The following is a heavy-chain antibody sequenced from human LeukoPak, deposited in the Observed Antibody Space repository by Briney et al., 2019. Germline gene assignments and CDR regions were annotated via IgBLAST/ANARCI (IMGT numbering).Heavy chain of an antibody. D-gene: IGHD2-2*01. CDR2: ISAYNGNT. V-gene: IGHV1-18*01. Sequence: GSVKVSCKASGYTFTSYGISWVRQAPGQGLEWMGWISAYNGNTNYAQKLQGRVTMTTDTSTSTAYMELRSLRSDDTAVYYCARDDLGDIVVVPAAINYYYYGMDVWGQGTTVTVSS. J-gene: IGHJ6*02. CDR1: GYTFTSYG. CDR3: ARDDLGDIVVVPAAINYYYYGMDV.